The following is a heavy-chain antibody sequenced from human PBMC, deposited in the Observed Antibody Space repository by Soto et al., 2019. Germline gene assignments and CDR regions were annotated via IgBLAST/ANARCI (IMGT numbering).Heavy chain of an antibody. CDR3: ARDNGDDYGDYDHDS. Sequence: QVQLVQSGAEVKKPGSSVKVSCKASGGTFSTYTISWVRQAPGQGLEWMGMIIPILGAAHYAQRFQGRVTITADKSTNTAYMDLSSLRSEDTAIYYCARDNGDDYGDYDHDSWGQGTLVTVSS. CDR2: IIPILGAA. D-gene: IGHD4-17*01. CDR1: GGTFSTYT. J-gene: IGHJ4*02. V-gene: IGHV1-69*08.